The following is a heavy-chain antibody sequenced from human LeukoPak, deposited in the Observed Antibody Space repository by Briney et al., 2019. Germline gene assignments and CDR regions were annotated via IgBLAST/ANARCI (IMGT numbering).Heavy chain of an antibody. V-gene: IGHV4-39*01. Sequence: SETLSLTCTVSGGSISSSSYYWGWIRQPPGKGLEWIGSIYYSGSTYYNPSLKSRVTISVDTSKNQFSLKLSSVTAADTAVYHCARVGVWLVEYFQHWGQGTLVTVSS. CDR1: GGSISSSSYY. J-gene: IGHJ1*01. D-gene: IGHD6-19*01. CDR2: IYYSGST. CDR3: ARVGVWLVEYFQH.